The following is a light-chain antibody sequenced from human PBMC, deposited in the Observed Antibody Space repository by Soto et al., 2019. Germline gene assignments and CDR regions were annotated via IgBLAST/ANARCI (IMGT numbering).Light chain of an antibody. V-gene: IGKV1-39*01. J-gene: IGKJ1*01. CDR2: AAS. Sequence: DIQMTQSPSSLSASVGDRVTITCRASQSISSFLNWYQQKAGKAPKLLIYAASSLQSGVPSRFSGSGSGTDFTLTISSLQPEDFAVYYCQQYGSSLPWTFGQGTKVDIK. CDR1: QSISSF. CDR3: QQYGSSLPWT.